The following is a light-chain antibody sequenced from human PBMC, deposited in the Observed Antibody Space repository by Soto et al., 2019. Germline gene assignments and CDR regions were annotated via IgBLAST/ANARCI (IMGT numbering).Light chain of an antibody. V-gene: IGLV1-40*01. CDR3: QSYDSSLSTYV. CDR1: SSNIGAGYD. Sequence: QSVLTQPPSVSGAPGQRVTISFTGSSSNIGAGYDVHWYQQLPGPAPKLLSYGNSNRPSGVPDRCAGSKSGTSASLAITGLQAEDEADYYCQSYDSSLSTYVFGTGTKVTVL. CDR2: GNS. J-gene: IGLJ1*01.